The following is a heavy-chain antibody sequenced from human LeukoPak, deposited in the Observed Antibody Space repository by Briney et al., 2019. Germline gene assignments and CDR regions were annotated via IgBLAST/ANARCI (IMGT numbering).Heavy chain of an antibody. J-gene: IGHJ3*02. CDR2: IYYSGST. CDR3: ASGDYYDSSGYYYVLKQKNAFDI. CDR1: GGSISSSSYY. V-gene: IGHV4-39*07. D-gene: IGHD3-22*01. Sequence: PSETLSLTCTVSGGSISSSSYYWGWICQPPGKGLEWIGSIYYSGSTYYNPSLKSRVTISVDTSKNQFSLKLSSVTAADTAVYYCASGDYYDSSGYYYVLKQKNAFDIWGQGTMVTVSS.